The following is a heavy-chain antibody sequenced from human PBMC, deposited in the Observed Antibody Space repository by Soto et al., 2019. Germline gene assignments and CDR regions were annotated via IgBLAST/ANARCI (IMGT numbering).Heavy chain of an antibody. CDR1: GGSISSYY. J-gene: IGHJ5*02. D-gene: IGHD4-17*01. CDR3: ARETTVTTFGWFDP. Sequence: QVQLQESGRGLVKPSETLSLTCTVSGGSISSYYWSWIRQPPGKGLEWIGYIYYSGSTNYNPSLKSRVTISVDTSKNQFSLKLSSVTAADTAVYYCARETTVTTFGWFDPWGQGTLVTVSS. CDR2: IYYSGST. V-gene: IGHV4-59*01.